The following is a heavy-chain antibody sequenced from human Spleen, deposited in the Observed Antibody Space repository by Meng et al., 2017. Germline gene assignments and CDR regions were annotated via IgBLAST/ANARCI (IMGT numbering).Heavy chain of an antibody. J-gene: IGHJ4*02. Sequence: SETLSLTCAVSGYSITGSYNWGWIRQSPGKGLEWTGEINHSGSTNYNPSLKSRVTISVDTSKNQFSLRLSSVTAADTAVYYCARGRKRGYSGYDYFDYWVQGTLVTVSS. CDR2: INHSGST. V-gene: IGHV4-38-2*01. CDR1: GYSITGSYN. CDR3: ARGRKRGYSGYDYFDY. D-gene: IGHD5-12*01.